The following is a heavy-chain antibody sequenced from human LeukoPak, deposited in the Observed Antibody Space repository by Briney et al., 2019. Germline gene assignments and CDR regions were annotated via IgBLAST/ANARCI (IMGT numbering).Heavy chain of an antibody. CDR3: ARSYYDSSENWFDP. J-gene: IGHJ5*02. CDR2: ISYDGSNK. CDR1: GFTFSSYA. D-gene: IGHD3-22*01. V-gene: IGHV3-30-3*01. Sequence: PGGSLRLSSAASGFTFSSYAMHWVRQAPGKGLEWVAVISYDGSNKYYADSVKGRFTISRDNSKNTLYLQMNSLRAEDTAVYYCARSYYDSSENWFDPWGQGTLVTVSS.